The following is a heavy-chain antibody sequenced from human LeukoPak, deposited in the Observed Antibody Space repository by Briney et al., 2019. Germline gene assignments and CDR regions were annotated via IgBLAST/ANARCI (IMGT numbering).Heavy chain of an antibody. CDR2: IKQDGSGK. CDR1: GFTFSSYW. J-gene: IGHJ4*02. CDR3: ARDCLSYYRDY. V-gene: IGHV3-7*01. D-gene: IGHD3-10*01. Sequence: GGSLRLSCAASGFTFSSYWMSWVRQAPGKGLEWVANIKQDGSGKYYVDSVKGRFTISRDNAKNSLYLQMNSLGAEDTAVYYCARDCLSYYRDYWGQGTLVTVSS.